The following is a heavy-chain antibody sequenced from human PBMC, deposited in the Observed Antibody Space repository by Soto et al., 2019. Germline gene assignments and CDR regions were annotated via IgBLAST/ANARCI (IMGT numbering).Heavy chain of an antibody. J-gene: IGHJ4*02. V-gene: IGHV3-30-3*01. CDR2: ISYDGSNK. Sequence: AGGSLRLSCAASGFTFSSYAMHWVRQAPGKGLEWVAVISYDGSNKYYADSVKGRFTISRDNSKNTLYLQMNSLRAEDTAVYYCARSPTGLPGTLDYWGQGTLVTVSS. CDR1: GFTFSSYA. CDR3: ARSPTGLPGTLDY. D-gene: IGHD5-12*01.